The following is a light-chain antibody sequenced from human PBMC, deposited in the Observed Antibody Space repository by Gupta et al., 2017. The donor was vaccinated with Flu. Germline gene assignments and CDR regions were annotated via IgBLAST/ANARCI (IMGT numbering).Light chain of an antibody. CDR1: KSISSW. CDR3: KRYEELST. J-gene: IGKJ1*01. Sequence: DIQITQSPSTMSASVGDRVTIICRASKSISSWLAWYQQQPGKVPKRLIYQASSFESGVPSRFSGSGSGTEFTLTISSLQPDDVATYYCKRYEELSTFGQGTRVEIK. V-gene: IGKV1-5*03. CDR2: QAS.